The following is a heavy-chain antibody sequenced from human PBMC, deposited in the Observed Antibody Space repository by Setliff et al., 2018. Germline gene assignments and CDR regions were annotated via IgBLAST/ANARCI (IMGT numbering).Heavy chain of an antibody. J-gene: IGHJ4*02. Sequence: GGSLRLSCAASGFTFSNYYMTWIRQAPGKGLEWITYIHDSGNPTYYADSVKGRFTVSRDNAKNSLYLQMTSLRAEDTAIYYCARTTGYRLEGDFDYWGQGTLVTVSS. D-gene: IGHD3-16*01. CDR2: IHDSGNPT. CDR1: GFTFSNYY. V-gene: IGHV3-11*01. CDR3: ARTTGYRLEGDFDY.